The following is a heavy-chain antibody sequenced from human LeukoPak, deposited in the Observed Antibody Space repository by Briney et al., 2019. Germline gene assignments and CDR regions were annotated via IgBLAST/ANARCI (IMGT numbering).Heavy chain of an antibody. CDR2: INPNSGGT. D-gene: IGHD6-13*01. CDR3: ARGRIAAAGFYYYYYGMDV. CDR1: GGTFSSYA. V-gene: IGHV1-2*02. J-gene: IGHJ6*02. Sequence: ASVKVSCKASGGTFSSYAISWVRQAPGQGLEWMGWINPNSGGTNYAQKFQGRVTMTRDTSISTAYMELSRLRSDDTAVYYCARGRIAAAGFYYYYYGMDVWGQGTTVTVSS.